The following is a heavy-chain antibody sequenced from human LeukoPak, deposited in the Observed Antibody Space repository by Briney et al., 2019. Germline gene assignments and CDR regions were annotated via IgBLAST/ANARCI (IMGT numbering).Heavy chain of an antibody. Sequence: SETLSLTCTVSGGSISSYYWSWIRQPPGKGLEWIGYIYYSGSTNYNPSLKSRVTISVDTSKNQFSLKLSPVTAADTAVYYCARDQRYYYGMDVWGQGTTVTVSS. CDR3: ARDQRYYYGMDV. V-gene: IGHV4-59*01. CDR2: IYYSGST. CDR1: GGSISSYY. J-gene: IGHJ6*02.